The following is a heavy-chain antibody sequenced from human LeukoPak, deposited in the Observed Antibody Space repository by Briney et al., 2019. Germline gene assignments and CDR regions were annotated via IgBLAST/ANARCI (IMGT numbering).Heavy chain of an antibody. J-gene: IGHJ4*02. V-gene: IGHV3-7*02. Sequence: GGSLRLSCAASRFTFSIYWMNWVRQAPGKGLEWVANMKQDGSEKYYVDSVKGRFTISRDNAKSSLYLQMNSLRAEDTAVYYCATAPGLPVDTYFGYWGQVTLVTVSS. CDR2: MKQDGSEK. CDR1: RFTFSIYW. D-gene: IGHD5-18*01. CDR3: ATAPGLPVDTYFGY.